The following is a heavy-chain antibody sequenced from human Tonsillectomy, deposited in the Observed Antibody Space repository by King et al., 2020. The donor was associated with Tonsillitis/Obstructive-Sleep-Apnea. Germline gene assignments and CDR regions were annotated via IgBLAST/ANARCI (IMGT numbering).Heavy chain of an antibody. CDR1: GFTFSSYW. CDR3: ARDPDYADY. V-gene: IGHV3-7*03. Sequence: QLVQSGGGLVQPGGSLRLSCAASGFTFSSYWMSWVCQAPGKGLEWVANIEQDGSEKYYVDSVKGRFAISRDNAKNSLYLQMNSLRAEDTAVYYCARDPDYADYWGQGTLVTVSS. CDR2: IEQDGSEK. D-gene: IGHD4-17*01. J-gene: IGHJ4*02.